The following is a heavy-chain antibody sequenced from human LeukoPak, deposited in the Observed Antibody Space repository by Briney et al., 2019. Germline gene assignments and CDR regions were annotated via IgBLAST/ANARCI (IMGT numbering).Heavy chain of an antibody. V-gene: IGHV3-53*01. CDR2: IYSGGST. J-gene: IGHJ4*02. D-gene: IGHD5-12*01. Sequence: GGSLRLSCAASGFTVSSNYMSWVRQAPGKGLEWVSVIYSGGSTYYADSVKGRYTISRDNSKNTLYLQMNSLRAEDTAVYYCARGGEYSGYELDYWGQGTLVTVSS. CDR1: GFTVSSNY. CDR3: ARGGEYSGYELDY.